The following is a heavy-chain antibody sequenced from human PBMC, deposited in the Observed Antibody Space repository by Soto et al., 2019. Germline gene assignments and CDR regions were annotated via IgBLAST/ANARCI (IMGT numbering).Heavy chain of an antibody. J-gene: IGHJ4*02. D-gene: IGHD3-10*01. CDR1: GGSISSRSYY. CDR3: ATLRGASILTWFDY. V-gene: IGHV4-39*01. Sequence: SETLSLTCTVSGGSISSRSYYWGWIRQPPGKGLEWIGSIYYSGNTYYNPSLKSRVTISVDTSKNQFFLKLSSVTAADTAVYYSATLRGASILTWFDYCGQGTLVTVPS. CDR2: IYYSGNT.